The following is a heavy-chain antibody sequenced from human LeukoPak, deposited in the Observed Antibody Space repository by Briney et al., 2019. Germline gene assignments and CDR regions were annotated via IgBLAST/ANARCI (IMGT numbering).Heavy chain of an antibody. CDR2: INHSGST. V-gene: IGHV4-34*01. J-gene: IGHJ4*02. CDR1: GWSFSGYY. Sequence: SQTLSLTCDVYGWSFSGYYCSWIRQPPGKGLEWIGEINHSGSTNYNPSLKSRVTISVDTSKNQFSLKLSSVTAADTAVHYCAREIAAAGTWGQGTLVTVSS. CDR3: AREIAAAGT. D-gene: IGHD6-13*01.